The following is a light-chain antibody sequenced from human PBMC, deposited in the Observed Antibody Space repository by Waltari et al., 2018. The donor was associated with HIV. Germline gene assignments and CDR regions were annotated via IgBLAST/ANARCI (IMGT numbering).Light chain of an antibody. CDR3: SSFTITSTVI. V-gene: IGLV2-14*03. J-gene: IGLJ2*01. Sequence: QSALTQPASVSGSPGQSISISCTGTSSAIEPYHSVSWYQQHAGKAPKLLIYQVSHRPSGVSDRFSGSKSGSTASLTISGLQANDEAHYYCSSFTITSTVIFGGGTRLTVL. CDR1: SSAIEPYHS. CDR2: QVS.